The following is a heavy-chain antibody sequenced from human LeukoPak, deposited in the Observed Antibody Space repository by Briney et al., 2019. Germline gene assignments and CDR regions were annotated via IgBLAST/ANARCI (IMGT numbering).Heavy chain of an antibody. CDR2: TYYRSKWYN. CDR3: ARFRISRGEFEELLYYFDY. CDR1: GDSVSSNSAA. D-gene: IGHD3-10*01. V-gene: IGHV6-1*01. J-gene: IGHJ4*02. Sequence: SQTLSLTCAISGDSVSSNSAAWNWIRQSPSRGLEWLGRTYYRSKWYNDYAVSVKSRITINPDTSKNQFSLKLSSVTAADTAVYYCARFRISRGEFEELLYYFDYWGQGTLVTVSS.